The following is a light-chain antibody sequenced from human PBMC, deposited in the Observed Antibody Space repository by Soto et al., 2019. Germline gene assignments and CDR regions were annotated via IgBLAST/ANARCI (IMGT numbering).Light chain of an antibody. J-gene: IGKJ5*01. CDR3: QQYANSPIT. V-gene: IGKV3-20*01. CDR2: GAS. CDR1: QFVSSRS. Sequence: EIVFTQSPGTLSLSPGESATLICRAIQFVSSRSLAWYQQKPGQAPRILIYGASNRETGIPGRFSASGSGTEFTLTITPLEPEDFAVYYCQQYANSPITFGQGTRLENK.